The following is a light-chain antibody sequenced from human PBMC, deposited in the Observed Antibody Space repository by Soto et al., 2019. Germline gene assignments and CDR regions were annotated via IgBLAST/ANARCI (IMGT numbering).Light chain of an antibody. J-gene: IGLJ1*01. CDR2: EVS. Sequence: QSVLTQPASVSGSPGQSITISCTGTSSDVGGYNYVSWYQQHPGKAPKLMIYEVSNRPSGVSNRFSGSKSGNTASLTISGLQAEDEAAYYCSSYASSGGHNYVFATGTKVTVL. V-gene: IGLV2-14*01. CDR3: SSYASSGGHNYV. CDR1: SSDVGGYNY.